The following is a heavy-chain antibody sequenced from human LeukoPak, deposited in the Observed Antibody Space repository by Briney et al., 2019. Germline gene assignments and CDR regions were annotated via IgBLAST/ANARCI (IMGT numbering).Heavy chain of an antibody. CDR1: GGSLSGTNW. CDR2: ISLAGLT. J-gene: IGHJ4*02. Sequence: SGTLSLTCGVSGGSLSGTNWWSWVRQPPPQGLEWSGEISLAGLTNYNPTLHCRVTMSLDKSSNQPSLCLTSVTAADTATYFGSRESGLFCPFGYWGKGALVIVSS. CDR3: SRESGLFCPFGY. D-gene: IGHD1-26*01. V-gene: IGHV4-4*02.